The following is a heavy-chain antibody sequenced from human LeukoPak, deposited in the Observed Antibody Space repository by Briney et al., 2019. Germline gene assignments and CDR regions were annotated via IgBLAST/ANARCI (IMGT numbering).Heavy chain of an antibody. CDR1: GFTFSSYA. V-gene: IGHV3-23*01. Sequence: GGSLRLSCAASGFTFSSYAMSWVRQAPGKGLEWVSTVGSNGGSTWYADSVKGRFTISRDNSKRTLSLQMSSLRAEDTAVYYCARDKGDYEFVWGNYRSYHDYGLDVWGQGTTVTVSS. D-gene: IGHD3-16*02. J-gene: IGHJ6*02. CDR3: ARDKGDYEFVWGNYRSYHDYGLDV. CDR2: VGSNGGST.